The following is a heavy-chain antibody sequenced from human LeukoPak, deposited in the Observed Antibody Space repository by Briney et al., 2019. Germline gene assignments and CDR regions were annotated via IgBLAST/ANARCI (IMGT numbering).Heavy chain of an antibody. CDR1: GYNFTSYW. J-gene: IGHJ2*01. D-gene: IGHD2-15*01. CDR3: ARHRVLAASYWYFDL. Sequence: GESLKISCKGSGYNFTSYWIGWVRQMPGKGLEWMGIIYPGDSDTRYSPSFQGQVTISADKSISTAYLQWSSLKASDTAMYYCARHRVLAASYWYFDLWGRGTLVTVSS. V-gene: IGHV5-51*01. CDR2: IYPGDSDT.